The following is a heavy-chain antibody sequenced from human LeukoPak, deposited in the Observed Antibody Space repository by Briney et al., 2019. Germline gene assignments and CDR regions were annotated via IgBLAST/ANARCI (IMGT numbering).Heavy chain of an antibody. V-gene: IGHV3-30*02. D-gene: IGHD3-22*01. CDR3: AKESYYDSSGYYSYFDF. CDR1: GFTFSSYG. Sequence: GGSLRLSCAASGFTFSSYGMHWVRQAPGKGLEWVAFIRYDGSNKYYADSVKGRFTISRDNSKNTLYLQMNSLRAEDTAVYYCAKESYYDSSGYYSYFDFWGQGTLVTVSS. J-gene: IGHJ4*02. CDR2: IRYDGSNK.